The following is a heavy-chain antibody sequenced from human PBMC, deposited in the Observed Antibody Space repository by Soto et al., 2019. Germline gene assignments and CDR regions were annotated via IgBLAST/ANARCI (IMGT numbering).Heavy chain of an antibody. Sequence: SVKVSCKASGFTFTSSAVQWVRQARGQRLEWIGWIVVGSGNTNYAQKFQERVTITRDMSTSTAYMELSSLRSEDTAVHYCAERAAAGSPFDYWGQGTLVTGSS. CDR2: IVVGSGNT. J-gene: IGHJ4*02. CDR1: GFTFTSSA. CDR3: AERAAAGSPFDY. D-gene: IGHD6-13*01. V-gene: IGHV1-58*01.